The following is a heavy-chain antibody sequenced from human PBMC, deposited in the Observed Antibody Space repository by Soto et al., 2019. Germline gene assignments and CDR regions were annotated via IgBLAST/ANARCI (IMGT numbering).Heavy chain of an antibody. D-gene: IGHD3-22*01. CDR3: AGFYDGSGL. CDR1: GFTFSSYG. V-gene: IGHV3-33*01. Sequence: HPGGSLGLSCAASGFTFSSYGMHWVRKAPGKGLEWVAVIWYDGSNKYYADSVKGRFTISRDNSKNTLYLQMNSLRAEVTAVYYCAGFYDGSGLWGHGTLVTGSS. CDR2: IWYDGSNK. J-gene: IGHJ4*01.